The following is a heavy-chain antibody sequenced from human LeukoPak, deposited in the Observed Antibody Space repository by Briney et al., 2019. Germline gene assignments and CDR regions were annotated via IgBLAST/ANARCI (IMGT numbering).Heavy chain of an antibody. Sequence: PSQTLSLTCTVSGGSISSGGYYWSWIRQHPGKGLEWIGYIYYSGSTYYNPSLKSRVTISVDTSKNQFSLKLSSVTAADTAVYYCARLRGSGSPVFRSDQYLPRGWFDPWGQGTLVTVSS. CDR3: ARLRGSGSPVFRSDQYLPRGWFDP. J-gene: IGHJ5*02. V-gene: IGHV4-31*03. D-gene: IGHD3-10*01. CDR1: GGSISSGGYY. CDR2: IYYSGST.